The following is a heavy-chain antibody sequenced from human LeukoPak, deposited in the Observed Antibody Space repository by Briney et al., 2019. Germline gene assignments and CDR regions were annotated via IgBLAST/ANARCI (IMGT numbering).Heavy chain of an antibody. D-gene: IGHD3-3*01. CDR3: ARAVSSGFWSATGYFDL. J-gene: IGHJ2*01. Sequence: PGGSLRLSCAASGFTFSSYNMNWVRQAPGKGLVWVSGINSDESRTSYADSVKGRFTISRDNAKNTLHLQMNSLRGEDTAVYYCARAVSSGFWSATGYFDLWGRGTLVTVSS. CDR2: INSDESRT. CDR1: GFTFSSYN. V-gene: IGHV3-74*01.